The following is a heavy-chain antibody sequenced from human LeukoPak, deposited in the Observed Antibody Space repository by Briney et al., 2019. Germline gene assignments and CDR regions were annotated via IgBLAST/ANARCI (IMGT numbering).Heavy chain of an antibody. CDR1: GLTGFELN. D-gene: IGHD4-17*01. Sequence: ASVKVSCKLSGLTGFELNMHWVRQAPGKGLEWMGWINPNSGGTNYAQKFQGRVTMTRDTSISTAYMELSRLRSDDTAVYYCARTRPGAFFDYWGQGTLVTVSS. V-gene: IGHV1-2*02. J-gene: IGHJ4*02. CDR3: ARTRPGAFFDY. CDR2: INPNSGGT.